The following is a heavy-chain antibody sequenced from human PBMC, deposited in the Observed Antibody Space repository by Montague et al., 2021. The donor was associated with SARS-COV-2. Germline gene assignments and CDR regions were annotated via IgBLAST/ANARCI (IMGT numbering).Heavy chain of an antibody. CDR2: FYSSGIT. Sequence: SETLSLTCAVSGGSISSSDWGWIRQPPGKGLEWIGFFYSSGITDSNPSFKSRVSISLDTSKNQVSLKLRSVTTADTAVYYCARETMTGDAFDGWGQGTMVTVSP. J-gene: IGHJ3*01. CDR1: GGSISSSD. D-gene: IGHD1-14*01. V-gene: IGHV4-59*12. CDR3: ARETMTGDAFDG.